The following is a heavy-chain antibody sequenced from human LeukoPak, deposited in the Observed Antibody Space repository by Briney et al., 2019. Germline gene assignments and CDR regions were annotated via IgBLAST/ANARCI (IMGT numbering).Heavy chain of an antibody. Sequence: GRSLRLSCTASGFSFSGYGMHWVRQAPGKGLEWLAVISHDASDEYYAGSVKGRFTISRDNAKNMIYLQMISLRAEDTAVYYCVKALVGQTSGYWGQGTRVTVST. D-gene: IGHD1-26*01. V-gene: IGHV3-30*18. CDR3: VKALVGQTSGY. J-gene: IGHJ4*02. CDR1: GFSFSGYG. CDR2: ISHDASDE.